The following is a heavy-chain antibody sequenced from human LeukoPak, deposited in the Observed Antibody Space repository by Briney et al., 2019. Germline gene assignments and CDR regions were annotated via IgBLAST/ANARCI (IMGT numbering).Heavy chain of an antibody. D-gene: IGHD1-26*01. V-gene: IGHV3-21*01. CDR3: ARASMNVGATMAFDI. CDR1: GFTFSSYS. CDR2: ISSSSSYI. Sequence: GGSLRLSRAASGFTFSSYSMNWVRQAPGKGLEWVSSISSSSSYIYYADSVKGRFTISRDNAKNSLYLQMNSLRAEDTAVYYCARASMNVGATMAFDIWGQGTMVTVSS. J-gene: IGHJ3*02.